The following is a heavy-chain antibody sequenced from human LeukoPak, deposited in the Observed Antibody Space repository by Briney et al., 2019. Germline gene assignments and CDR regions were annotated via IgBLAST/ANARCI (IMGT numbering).Heavy chain of an antibody. CDR2: IHYSGST. Sequence: SETLSLTCTVSGGSISSSSYYWSWIRQPPGEGLEWIGYIHYSGSTNYNPSLKSRVTISVDTSKNQFSLKLSSVTAADTAVYYCARTTEGGYTYGYFYYYYMDVWGKGTTVTISS. D-gene: IGHD5-18*01. J-gene: IGHJ6*03. CDR3: ARTTEGGYTYGYFYYYYMDV. V-gene: IGHV4-61*01. CDR1: GGSISSSSYY.